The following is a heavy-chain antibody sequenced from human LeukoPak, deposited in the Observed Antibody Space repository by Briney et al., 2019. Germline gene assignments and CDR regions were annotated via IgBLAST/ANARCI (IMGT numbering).Heavy chain of an antibody. CDR2: IYYIGST. D-gene: IGHD5-12*01. CDR1: GGSIRTYY. V-gene: IGHV4-59*01. CDR3: ARVDQSGYDTRGWFDP. Sequence: SETLSLTCTVSGGSIRTYYWSWIRQPPGKGLEGIGYIYYIGSTNYNPSLESRVTISVDMSKNQFSLKLSSVTAADTAVYYCARVDQSGYDTRGWFDPWGQGTLVTVSS. J-gene: IGHJ5*02.